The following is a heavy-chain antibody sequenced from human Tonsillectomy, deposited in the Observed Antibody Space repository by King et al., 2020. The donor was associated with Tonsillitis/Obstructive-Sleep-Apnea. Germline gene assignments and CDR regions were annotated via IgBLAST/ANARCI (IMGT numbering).Heavy chain of an antibody. CDR1: GFPFSSFG. Sequence: QVQLVESGGGVVQPGRSLRLSCAASGFPFSSFGMHWVRQAPGKGLEWVAVISYDGSDKYFADSVKGRFTISRDNSKNTLYLQMNSLRAEDTAVYYCARDLIETDGYYMDVWGKGTTVTVSS. CDR2: ISYDGSDK. CDR3: ARDLIETDGYYMDV. J-gene: IGHJ6*03. V-gene: IGHV3-30*03. D-gene: IGHD5-24*01.